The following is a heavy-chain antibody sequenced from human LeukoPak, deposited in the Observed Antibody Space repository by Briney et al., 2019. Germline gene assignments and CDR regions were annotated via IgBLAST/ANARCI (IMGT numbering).Heavy chain of an antibody. CDR3: ARTPTKGGDILTGYYLDPDY. Sequence: SETLSLTCAVYGGSFSGYYWSWIRQPPGKGLEWIGEIKHSGSTNYNPSLKSRVTISVDTSKNQFSLKLSSVTAADTAVYYCARTPTKGGDILTGYYLDPDYWGQGTLVTVSS. J-gene: IGHJ4*02. CDR1: GGSFSGYY. D-gene: IGHD3-9*01. CDR2: IKHSGST. V-gene: IGHV4-34*01.